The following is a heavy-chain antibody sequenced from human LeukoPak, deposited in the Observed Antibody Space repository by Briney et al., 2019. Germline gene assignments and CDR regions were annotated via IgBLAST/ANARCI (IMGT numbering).Heavy chain of an antibody. CDR3: ARSKVTYYYDAGGYYYFDY. D-gene: IGHD3-22*01. V-gene: IGHV4-59*01. CDR1: GGSITGSY. CDR2: IYYSGTT. Sequence: SETLSLTCSVSGGSITGSYWSWIRQSPGKGLEWIGHIYYSGTTNYSPSLRSRVTISVDTSNKQFSLKLRFVTAADTAVYYCARSKVTYYYDAGGYYYFDYWGQGALVTVSS. J-gene: IGHJ4*02.